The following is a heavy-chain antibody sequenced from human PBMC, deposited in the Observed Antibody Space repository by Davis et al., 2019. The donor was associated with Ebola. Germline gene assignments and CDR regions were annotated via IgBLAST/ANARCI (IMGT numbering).Heavy chain of an antibody. CDR3: ARAQFPTTSDY. Sequence: ASVKVSCKTSGYTFISYGISWVRQAPGQGLEWMGWINTYTGNTNYAQKLQGRVTMTTDTSTSTAYMELRSLRSDDTAVYYCARAQFPTTSDYWGQGTLVTVSS. CDR2: INTYTGNT. V-gene: IGHV1-18*04. D-gene: IGHD1-1*01. CDR1: GYTFISYG. J-gene: IGHJ4*02.